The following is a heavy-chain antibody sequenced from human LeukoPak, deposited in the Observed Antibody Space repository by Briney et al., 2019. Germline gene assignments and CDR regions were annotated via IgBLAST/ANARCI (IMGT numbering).Heavy chain of an antibody. Sequence: GRSLRLSCAASGFTFSSYGMHWVRQAPGKGLEWVAVISYDGSNKYYADSVKGRFTISRDNSKNTLYLQMNSLRAEDTAVYYCAKDYGCSRPIYWYFDLGGRGTLVTVSS. V-gene: IGHV3-30*18. CDR2: ISYDGSNK. CDR1: GFTFSSYG. CDR3: AKDYGCSRPIYWYFDL. D-gene: IGHD4-23*01. J-gene: IGHJ2*01.